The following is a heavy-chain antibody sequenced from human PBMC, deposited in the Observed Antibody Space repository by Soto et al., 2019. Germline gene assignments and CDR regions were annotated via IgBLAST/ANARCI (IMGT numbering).Heavy chain of an antibody. CDR2: ISSSSSYI. V-gene: IGHV3-21*01. CDR3: ARDFYGSGYDFLYYYYGMDV. CDR1: GFTFSSYS. J-gene: IGHJ6*02. Sequence: GGSLRLSCAASGFTFSSYSMNWVRQAPGKGLEWVSSISSSSSYIYYADSVKGRFTISRDNAKNSLYLQMNSLRAEDTAVYYCARDFYGSGYDFLYYYYGMDVWGQGTTVTVSS. D-gene: IGHD5-12*01.